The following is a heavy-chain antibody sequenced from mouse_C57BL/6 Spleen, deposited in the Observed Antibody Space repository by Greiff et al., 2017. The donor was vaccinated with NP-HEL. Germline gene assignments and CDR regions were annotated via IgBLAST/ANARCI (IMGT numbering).Heavy chain of an antibody. CDR2: IDPETGGT. V-gene: IGHV1-15*01. Sequence: QVHVKQSGAELVRPGASVTLSCKASGYTFTDYEMHWVKQTPVHGLEWIGAIDPETGGTAYNQKFKGKAILTADKSSSTAYMELRSLTSEDSAVYYCTREGGVYYGSSSYYFDYWGQGTTLTVSS. J-gene: IGHJ2*01. CDR1: GYTFTDYE. D-gene: IGHD1-1*01. CDR3: TREGGVYYGSSSYYFDY.